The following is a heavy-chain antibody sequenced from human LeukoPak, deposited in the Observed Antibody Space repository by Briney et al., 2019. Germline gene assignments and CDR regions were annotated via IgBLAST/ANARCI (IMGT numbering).Heavy chain of an antibody. CDR3: AKDGAHRPNLWFGELSAFDI. D-gene: IGHD3-10*01. CDR2: ISGSGGST. Sequence: GGSLRLSCAASGFTFSSYAMSWVRQAPGKGLEWVSAISGSGGSTYYADSVKGRFTISRDNSKNTLYLQMNSLRAEDTAVYYCAKDGAHRPNLWFGELSAFDIWGQGTMVTVSS. CDR1: GFTFSSYA. V-gene: IGHV3-23*01. J-gene: IGHJ3*02.